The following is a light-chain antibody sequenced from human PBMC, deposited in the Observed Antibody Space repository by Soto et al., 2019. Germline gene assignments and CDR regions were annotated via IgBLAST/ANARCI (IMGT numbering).Light chain of an antibody. CDR1: SSDVGSYNL. J-gene: IGLJ1*01. CDR3: CSYAGSRPDV. V-gene: IGLV2-23*02. Sequence: QSVLTQPASVSGSPGQSITISCTGTSSDVGSYNLVSWYQQHPGKAPKLMIYEVSKRPSGVSNRFSGSKSGNTASLTISGLQAEDEADYYCCSYAGSRPDVFGTGTKVTVL. CDR2: EVS.